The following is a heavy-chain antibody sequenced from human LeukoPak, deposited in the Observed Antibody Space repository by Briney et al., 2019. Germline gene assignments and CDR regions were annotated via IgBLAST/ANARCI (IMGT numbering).Heavy chain of an antibody. J-gene: IGHJ3*02. D-gene: IGHD1-26*01. CDR2: IYPGDSDT. CDR3: ARQRRELPKPPRAFDI. V-gene: IGHV5-51*01. CDR1: GYSFTSYW. Sequence: GESLKISCKGSGYSFTSYWIGWVRQMPGKGLEWMGIIYPGDSDTRYSPSFQGQVTISADKSISTAYLQWSSLKASDTAMYYCARQRRELPKPPRAFDIWGQGTMVTVSS.